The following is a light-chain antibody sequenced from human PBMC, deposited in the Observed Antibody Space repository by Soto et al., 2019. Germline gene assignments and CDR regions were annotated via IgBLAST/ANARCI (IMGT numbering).Light chain of an antibody. CDR2: SNN. V-gene: IGLV1-44*01. CDR3: VAWDDSLNGYVV. Sequence: QPVLTQPPSASGTPGQRVTISCSGSSSNIGSNTVNWYQQLPGTAPKLVIYSNNQRPSGVPGRFSGSKSGTSASLAISGLQSEDEADYYCVAWDDSLNGYVVFGGGTQLTVL. J-gene: IGLJ2*01. CDR1: SSNIGSNT.